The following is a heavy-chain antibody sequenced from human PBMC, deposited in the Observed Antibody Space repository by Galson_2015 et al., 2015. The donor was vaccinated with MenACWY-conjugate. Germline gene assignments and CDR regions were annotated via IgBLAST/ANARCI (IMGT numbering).Heavy chain of an antibody. Sequence: TLSLTCAVSGGSISSGGYSWSWIRQPPGKGLEWIGYIYHSGSTYYNPSLKSRVTISVDRSKNQFSLKLSSVTAADTAVYYCARFILTGYLNWFDPWGQGTLVTVSS. V-gene: IGHV4-30-2*01. CDR1: GGSISSGGYS. D-gene: IGHD3-9*01. J-gene: IGHJ5*02. CDR2: IYHSGST. CDR3: ARFILTGYLNWFDP.